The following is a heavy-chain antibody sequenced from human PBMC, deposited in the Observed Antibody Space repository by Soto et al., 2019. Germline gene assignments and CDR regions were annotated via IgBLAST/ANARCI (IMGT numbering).Heavy chain of an antibody. V-gene: IGHV6-1*01. CDR2: TYYRSKWYN. Sequence: SQTLSLTCAISGDSVSSNSAAWNWIRQSPSRGLEWLGRTYYRSKWYNDYAVSVKSRITINPDTSKNQFSLQLNSVTPEDTAVYYCARVLLDILTGWDAFDIWGQGTMVTVSS. CDR3: ARVLLDILTGWDAFDI. J-gene: IGHJ3*02. D-gene: IGHD3-9*01. CDR1: GDSVSSNSAA.